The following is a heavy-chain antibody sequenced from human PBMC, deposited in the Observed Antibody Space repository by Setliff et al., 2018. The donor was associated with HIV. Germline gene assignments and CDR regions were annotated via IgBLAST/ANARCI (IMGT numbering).Heavy chain of an antibody. V-gene: IGHV4-59*08. Sequence: SETLSLTCTVSGGSISSYYWSWIRQHPGKGLEWIGYSHNNGNTHYNPSLKSRVTISVDTSKNHVSLRLNSVTAADTAVYYCARQGSWLDSWGQGTLVTVSS. J-gene: IGHJ5*01. CDR2: SHNNGNT. D-gene: IGHD2-15*01. CDR1: GGSISSYY. CDR3: ARQGSWLDS.